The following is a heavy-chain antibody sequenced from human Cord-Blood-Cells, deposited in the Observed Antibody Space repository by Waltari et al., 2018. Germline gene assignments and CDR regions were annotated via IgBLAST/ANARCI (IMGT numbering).Heavy chain of an antibody. J-gene: IGHJ4*02. CDR3: ARGGDDSSGYYYFDY. CDR1: GGSISSGGYY. Sequence: QVQLQESGPGLVKPSQPLSLTCPLSGGSISSGGYYWNGTRHHPGKGLEWIGYIYYSGSTYYNPSLKSRVTISVDTSKNQFSLKLSSVTAADTAVYYCARGGDDSSGYYYFDYWGQGTLVTVSS. CDR2: IYYSGST. V-gene: IGHV4-31*03. D-gene: IGHD3-22*01.